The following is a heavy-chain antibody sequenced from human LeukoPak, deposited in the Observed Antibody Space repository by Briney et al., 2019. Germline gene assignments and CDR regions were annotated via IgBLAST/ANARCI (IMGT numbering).Heavy chain of an antibody. V-gene: IGHV5-51*01. D-gene: IGHD1-26*01. J-gene: IGHJ4*02. CDR1: GYSFTTYW. CDR2: IFPGDSDT. Sequence: PGESLKISCKASGYSFTTYWMGWVRQMPGKGLEWMGIIFPGDSDTRYSPSFRGQVTISADKSISTAYLQWSSLKASDTAMYYCARGRYSGTYLSYFDYWAQGTLVTVSS. CDR3: ARGRYSGTYLSYFDY.